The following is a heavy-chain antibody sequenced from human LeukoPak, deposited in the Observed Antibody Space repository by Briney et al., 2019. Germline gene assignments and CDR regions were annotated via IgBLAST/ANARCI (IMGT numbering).Heavy chain of an antibody. CDR2: IWYDGSNK. CDR3: ARELSPVVKYYFDD. D-gene: IGHD3-22*01. J-gene: IGHJ4*02. V-gene: IGHV3-33*01. CDR1: GFTFSSYG. Sequence: GGSLRLSCAASGFTFSSYGMHWVRQAPGKGLEWVAVIWYDGSNKYYADSVRGRFTISRDNSKNTLYLQMNSLRAEDTAVYYCARELSPVVKYYFDDWGQGTLVTVSS.